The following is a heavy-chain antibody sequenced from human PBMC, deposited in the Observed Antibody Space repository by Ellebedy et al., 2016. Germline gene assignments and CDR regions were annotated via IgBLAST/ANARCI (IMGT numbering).Heavy chain of an antibody. J-gene: IGHJ3*01. V-gene: IGHV4-59*02. CDR3: AKWNGGWYAFVV. CDR1: GGSVSSDY. CDR2: VFHTGTT. Sequence: SETLSLTCNVSGGSVSSDYWNWIRRPPGKGLEWIGYVFHTGTTNDNPALKSRVTMSLDTSRSQFSLRLTSVTAADTAVYYCAKWNGGWYAFVVWGQGTMVTVSS. D-gene: IGHD6-19*01.